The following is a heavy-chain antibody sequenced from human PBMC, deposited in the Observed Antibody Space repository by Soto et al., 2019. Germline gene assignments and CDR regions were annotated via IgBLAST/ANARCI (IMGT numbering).Heavy chain of an antibody. D-gene: IGHD3-16*01. CDR1: GGSISSGNSYS. CDR3: ARAVAPYLGTRFDP. CDR2: ISHTGST. J-gene: IGHJ5*02. V-gene: IGHV4-30-2*01. Sequence: QLQLQESGSGLVKPSQTLSLTCAVSGGSISSGNSYSWSWIRQPPGKGLEWIGSISHTGSTSYNPSLKGRVTMSVDKSKNQFSLKLSSVTAADMAVYYCARAVAPYLGTRFDPWGQGTLVIVSS.